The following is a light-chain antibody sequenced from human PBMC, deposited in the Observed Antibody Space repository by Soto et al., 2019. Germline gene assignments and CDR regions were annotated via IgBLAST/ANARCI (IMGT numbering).Light chain of an antibody. CDR1: VGL. CDR3: CLYVGGRTYL. CDR2: DDT. Sequence: QSVLTQPASVSGSPGQSITISCTGTVGLVSWYQQHPGEVPKLIIYDDTKRPSGVSSRFSGSKSGNTASLTISGLQTEDEADYYCCLYVGGRTYLFGTGTKVTVL. V-gene: IGLV2-23*01. J-gene: IGLJ1*01.